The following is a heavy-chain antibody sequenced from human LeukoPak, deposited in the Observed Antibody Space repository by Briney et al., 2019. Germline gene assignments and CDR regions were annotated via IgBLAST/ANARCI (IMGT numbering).Heavy chain of an antibody. V-gene: IGHV3-48*01. Sequence: CLRLSCAASGFTLSSYIMNWVRQAPSKGLEWISYISSSSSTISYADSVKGRFTITRDNAQNSLYLQMTSLRTEDTAVYYCARDRCSSTSCYWGEDFDYWGQGTLVTVSS. CDR3: ARDRCSSTSCYWGEDFDY. CDR2: ISSSSSTI. D-gene: IGHD2-2*01. J-gene: IGHJ4*02. CDR1: GFTLSSYI.